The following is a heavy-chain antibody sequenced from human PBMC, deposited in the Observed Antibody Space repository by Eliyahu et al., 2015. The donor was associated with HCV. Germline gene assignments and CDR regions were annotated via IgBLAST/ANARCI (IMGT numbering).Heavy chain of an antibody. CDR3: ARGFTVPPTSYWHFDF. CDR1: GYIFTQYA. V-gene: IGHV7-4-1*02. D-gene: IGHD3-3*02. Sequence: QVQFVQSGPELKKPGTSLKISCEASGYIFTQYAINWLRLSPGRGFEWIGWINPEXRGPSNAXAFRERFVVSVDTSTDTTFLEIKNLEVDDSATYFCARGFTVPPTSYWHFDFWGPGTAVTVSS. J-gene: IGHJ2*01. CDR2: INPEXRGP.